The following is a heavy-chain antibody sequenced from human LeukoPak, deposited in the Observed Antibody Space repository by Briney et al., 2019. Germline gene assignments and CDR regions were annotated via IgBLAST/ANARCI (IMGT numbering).Heavy chain of an antibody. V-gene: IGHV3-48*03. D-gene: IGHD3-22*01. J-gene: IGHJ4*02. CDR2: ISSSGSTI. Sequence: GGSLRLSCAASGFTFSSYEMKWVRQAPGKGLEWVSYISSSGSTIYYADSVKGRFTISRDNAKNSLYLQMNSLRAEDTAVYYCTRYYYDSSGYRDYWGQGTLVTVSS. CDR1: GFTFSSYE. CDR3: TRYYYDSSGYRDY.